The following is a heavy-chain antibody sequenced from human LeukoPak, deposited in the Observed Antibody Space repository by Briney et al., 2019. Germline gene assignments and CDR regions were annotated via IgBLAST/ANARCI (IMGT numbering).Heavy chain of an antibody. Sequence: GGSLRLSCAASGFTFSSYDMHWVRQATRKGLEWVSAIGTAGDTYYPGSVKGRFTISRENAKNSLYLQMNSLRAGDTAVYYCARAGMSGSLVNFDYWGQGTLVTVSP. D-gene: IGHD1-26*01. J-gene: IGHJ4*02. V-gene: IGHV3-13*01. CDR1: GFTFSSYD. CDR2: IGTAGDT. CDR3: ARAGMSGSLVNFDY.